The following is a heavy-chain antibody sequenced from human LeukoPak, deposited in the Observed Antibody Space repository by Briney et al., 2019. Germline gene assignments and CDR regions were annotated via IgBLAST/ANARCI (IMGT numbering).Heavy chain of an antibody. CDR2: ISLSGLT. Sequence: SGTLSLTCGVSGGSISGTNWWSWVRQPPGQGLEWIGEISLSGLTNYNPSLKSRVTMSLDKSKNHLSLNLSSVTAADTAVYYCARRATGIHALDHWGQGTMVTVSS. CDR3: ARRATGIHALDH. D-gene: IGHD1-14*01. V-gene: IGHV4-4*02. J-gene: IGHJ3*01. CDR1: GGSISGTNW.